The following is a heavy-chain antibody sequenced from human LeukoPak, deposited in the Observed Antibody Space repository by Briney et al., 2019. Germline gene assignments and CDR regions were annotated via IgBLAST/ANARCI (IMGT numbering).Heavy chain of an antibody. CDR1: GFTFSSYE. J-gene: IGHJ1*01. CDR2: ISRNGRNT. Sequence: GGSLRLSCVASGFTFSSYEMNWVRQAPGKGLEFVSAISRNGRNTYYANSVKGRFTISRDISKNTLYLQMGSLRPEDMAVYYCARVDSGSACASWGQGILVTVSS. D-gene: IGHD6-19*01. V-gene: IGHV3-64*01. CDR3: ARVDSGSACAS.